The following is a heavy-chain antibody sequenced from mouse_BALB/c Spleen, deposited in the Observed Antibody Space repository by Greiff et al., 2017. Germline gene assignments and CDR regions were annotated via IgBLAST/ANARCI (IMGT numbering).Heavy chain of an antibody. CDR3: ARGDYYAMDY. J-gene: IGHJ4*01. Sequence: EVQGVESGGGLVKPGGSLKLSCAASGFTFSSYAMSWVRQSPEKRLEWVAEISSGGSYTYYPDTVTGRFTISRDNAKNTLYLEMSSLRSEDTAMYYCARGDYYAMDYGGQGTSVTVSS. CDR2: ISSGGSYT. CDR1: GFTFSSYA. V-gene: IGHV5-9-4*01.